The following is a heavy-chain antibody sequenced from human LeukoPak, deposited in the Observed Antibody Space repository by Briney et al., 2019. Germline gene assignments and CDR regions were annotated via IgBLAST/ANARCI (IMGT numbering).Heavy chain of an antibody. CDR3: AKPTESYYYYYYMDV. D-gene: IGHD1-14*01. CDR1: GFSVSSNY. J-gene: IGHJ6*03. CDR2: IYSGGAT. Sequence: SGGSLRLSCAASGFSVSSNYMSWVRQAPGKGLEWVSIIYSGGATYYTDSVKGRFTISRDSSKNTLYLQMNSLRAEDTAVYYCAKPTESYYYYYYMDVWGKGTTVTVSS. V-gene: IGHV3-53*01.